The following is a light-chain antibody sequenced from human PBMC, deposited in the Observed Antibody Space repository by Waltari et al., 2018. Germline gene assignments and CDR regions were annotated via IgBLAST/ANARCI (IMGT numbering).Light chain of an antibody. CDR2: AAS. V-gene: IGKV1-8*01. J-gene: IGKJ5*01. CDR3: QQYYSYPPT. CDR1: QGISSE. Sequence: AIQTTQTPPSCSATTGNKGPFTCRASQGISSELGWYQQKPGKAPKLLIYAASTLQSGVPSRFSGSGSGTDFTPTISCLQSEDFATYYCQQYYSYPPTFGQGTRLEIK.